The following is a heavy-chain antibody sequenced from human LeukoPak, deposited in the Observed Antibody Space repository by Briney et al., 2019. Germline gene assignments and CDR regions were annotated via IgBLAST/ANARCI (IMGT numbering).Heavy chain of an antibody. D-gene: IGHD3-3*01. V-gene: IGHV4-39*07. CDR3: ASLRIFGVLIANLRFDP. CDR2: IYYSGST. J-gene: IGHJ5*02. Sequence: NPSQTLSLTCTVSGGSISSSSYYWGWIRQPPGKGLEWIGSIYYSGSTYYNPSLKSRVTISVDTSKNQFSLKLSSVTAADTAVYYCASLRIFGVLIANLRFDPWGQGTLVTVSS. CDR1: GGSISSSSYY.